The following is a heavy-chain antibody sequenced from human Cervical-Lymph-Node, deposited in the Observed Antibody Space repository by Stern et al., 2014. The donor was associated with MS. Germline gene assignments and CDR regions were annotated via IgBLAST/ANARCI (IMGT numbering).Heavy chain of an antibody. CDR2: INAGNGNT. V-gene: IGHV1-3*01. J-gene: IGHJ4*02. CDR3: ARGSYGDYVFYY. D-gene: IGHD4-17*01. Sequence: SGAEVKKPGASVKVSCKASGYTFTSYAMHWVRQAPGQRLEWMGWINAGNGNTKYSQKFQGRVTITRDTSASTAYMELSSLRSEDTAVYYCARGSYGDYVFYYWGQGTLVTVSS. CDR1: GYTFTSYA.